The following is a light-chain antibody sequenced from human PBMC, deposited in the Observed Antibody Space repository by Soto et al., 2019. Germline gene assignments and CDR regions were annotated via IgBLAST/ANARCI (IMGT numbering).Light chain of an antibody. CDR1: QGIGNY. Sequence: DIQMTQSPSSLSASVGDRVTITCRASQGIGNYLAWYQHNPGKVPKLLIYGASTLQSRVPSRFSGGGSGTEFTLTISGLQADDFGSYYCQHYNTWTFGPGTKVDI. CDR2: GAS. CDR3: QHYNTWT. J-gene: IGKJ1*01. V-gene: IGKV1-27*01.